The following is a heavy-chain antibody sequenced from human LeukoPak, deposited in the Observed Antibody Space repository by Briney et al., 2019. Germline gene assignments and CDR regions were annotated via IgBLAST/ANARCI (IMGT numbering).Heavy chain of an antibody. Sequence: ASVKVSCKTSGYTFTGYYMHWVRQAPGQGLEWMGRIDPKSGGTNYAQKFQGRVTMTRDTSISTAYMELSRLKSDDTAVYYCVPSAMLAYFDYWGQGTLVTVSS. CDR3: VPSAMLAYFDY. J-gene: IGHJ4*02. CDR2: IDPKSGGT. CDR1: GYTFTGYY. V-gene: IGHV1-2*02. D-gene: IGHD5-18*01.